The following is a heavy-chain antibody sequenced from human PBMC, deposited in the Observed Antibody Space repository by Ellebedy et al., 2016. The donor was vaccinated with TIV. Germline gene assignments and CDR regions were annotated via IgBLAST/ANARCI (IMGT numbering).Heavy chain of an antibody. CDR3: ARGEGLAVAGSLDY. CDR2: IYYSGST. V-gene: IGHV4-39*01. Sequence: MPGGSLRLSCTVSGGSISSSNYYWGWIRQPPGKGLEWIGNIYYSGSTYYNPSLKSRVTISAHTSKNQFSLKLRSVTAADTAVYYCARGEGLAVAGSLDYWGPGTLVTVSS. D-gene: IGHD6-19*01. CDR1: GGSISSSNYY. J-gene: IGHJ4*02.